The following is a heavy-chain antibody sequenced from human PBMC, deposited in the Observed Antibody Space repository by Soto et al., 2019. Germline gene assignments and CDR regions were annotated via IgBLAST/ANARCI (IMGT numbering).Heavy chain of an antibody. CDR1: GGSISSDYYY. CDR2: IYYSGRT. CDR3: ARGGAIADFYFDS. D-gene: IGHD1-26*01. V-gene: IGHV4-30-4*01. J-gene: IGHJ4*02. Sequence: QVPLQESGPGLVKPSETLSLTCTVSGGSISSDYYYWSWIRQPPGRGLEWIGYIYYSGRTYYNPSLKSRLIISVDTSKNQFSLGLRSVTAADTAVYYCARGGAIADFYFDSWGQGILVSVSS.